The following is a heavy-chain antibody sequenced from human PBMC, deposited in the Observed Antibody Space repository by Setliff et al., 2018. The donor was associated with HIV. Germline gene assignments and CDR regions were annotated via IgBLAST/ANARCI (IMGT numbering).Heavy chain of an antibody. CDR3: AMAPMVRGVFDY. CDR1: GGTFSSYA. J-gene: IGHJ4*02. V-gene: IGHV1-69*05. CDR2: INAGNGNT. Sequence: SVKVSCKASGGTFSSYAISWVRQAPGQRLEWMGWINAGNGNTKYSQKFQGRVTITTDESTSTACMELSSLRSEDTAVYYCAMAPMVRGVFDYWGQGTLVTVSS. D-gene: IGHD3-10*01.